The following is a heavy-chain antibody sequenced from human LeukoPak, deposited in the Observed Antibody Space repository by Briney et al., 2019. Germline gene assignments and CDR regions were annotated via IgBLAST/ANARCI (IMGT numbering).Heavy chain of an antibody. Sequence: GESLRISCKGSGYSFTSYWIIWVRQMPGKGLEWMGRIDPSDSYTNYSPSFQGHVTISADKSIRTAYLQWSTLKATDTAMYYCARQGHYYGSGAFDYWGQGTLVTVSS. D-gene: IGHD3-10*01. CDR2: IDPSDSYT. J-gene: IGHJ4*02. CDR1: GYSFTSYW. CDR3: ARQGHYYGSGAFDY. V-gene: IGHV5-10-1*01.